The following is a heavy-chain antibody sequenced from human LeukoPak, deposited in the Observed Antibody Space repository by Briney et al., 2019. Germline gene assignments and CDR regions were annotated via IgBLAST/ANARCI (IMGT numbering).Heavy chain of an antibody. CDR2: IYYTGNT. D-gene: IGHD3-10*01. V-gene: IGHV4-59*01. Sequence: SETLSLTCSVSGGSITNFYWGWIRQPPGKRLEWIGYIYYTGNTIYNPSLKSRVTISVDTSKNQFSLKLSSVTAADTAVYYCARAGGDVLLWFGESYYFDYWGQGTLVTVSS. CDR1: GGSITNFY. CDR3: ARAGGDVLLWFGESYYFDY. J-gene: IGHJ4*02.